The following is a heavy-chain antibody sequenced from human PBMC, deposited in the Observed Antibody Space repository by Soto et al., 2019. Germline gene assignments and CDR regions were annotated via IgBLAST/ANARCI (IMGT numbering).Heavy chain of an antibody. CDR3: ARGIQLWLDYFDY. V-gene: IGHV3-30-3*01. D-gene: IGHD5-18*01. J-gene: IGHJ4*02. CDR2: ISYDGSNK. Sequence: ESGGGVVQPGRSLRLSCAASGFTFSSYAMHWVRQAPGKGLEWVAVISYDGSNKYYADSVKGRFTISRDNSKNTLYLQMNSLRAEDTAVYYCARGIQLWLDYFDYWGQGTLVTVSS. CDR1: GFTFSSYA.